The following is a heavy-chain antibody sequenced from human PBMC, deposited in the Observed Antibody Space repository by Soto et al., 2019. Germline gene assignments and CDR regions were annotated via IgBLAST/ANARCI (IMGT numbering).Heavy chain of an antibody. CDR3: ARTPVTYYYDSSGYEPICYFDY. CDR1: EYSFTSYW. V-gene: IGHV5-51*01. CDR2: IYPGDSDT. D-gene: IGHD3-22*01. J-gene: IGHJ4*02. Sequence: PGESLKISCKGSEYSFTSYWIGWVRQMPGKGLEWMGIIYPGDSDTRYSPSFQGQVTISADKSISTAYLQWSSLKASDTAMYYCARTPVTYYYDSSGYEPICYFDYWGQGTLVTVSS.